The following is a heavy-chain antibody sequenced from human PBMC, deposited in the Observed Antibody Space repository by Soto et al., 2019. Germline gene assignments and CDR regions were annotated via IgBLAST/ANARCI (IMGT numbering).Heavy chain of an antibody. J-gene: IGHJ4*02. V-gene: IGHV3-11*06. CDR1: GFTFSDYY. D-gene: IGHD6-13*01. CDR2: ISSSSNYI. Sequence: GGSLRLSCAASGFTFSDYYMSWIRQAPGKGLEWVSYISSSSNYIDYEDSVKGRFTISRDDAKKSLYLQMNTLRAEDTAIYYCVRGGVEAAGRPFDYWGQGTLVTVSS. CDR3: VRGGVEAAGRPFDY.